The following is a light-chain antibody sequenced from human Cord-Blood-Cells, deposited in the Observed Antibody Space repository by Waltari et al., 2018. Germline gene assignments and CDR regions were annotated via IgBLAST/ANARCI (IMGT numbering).Light chain of an antibody. CDR2: KDS. J-gene: IGLJ1*01. CDR3: QSADSSGTYYV. CDR1: ALPKQY. Sequence: SYELTQPPSVSVSPGQTARITCSGDALPKQYAYWYQQKPGQALVLVIYKDSERPSGSPERFSGSSSGTTVTLTISGVQAEDEADYYCQSADSSGTYYVFGTGTKVTVL. V-gene: IGLV3-25*02.